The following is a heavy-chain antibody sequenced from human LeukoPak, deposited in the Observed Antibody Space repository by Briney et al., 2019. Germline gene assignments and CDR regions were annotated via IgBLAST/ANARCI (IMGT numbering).Heavy chain of an antibody. Sequence: ASVKVSCKASGYIFTDYYMHWVRQAPGQGLEWMGIINPSGGSTSYAQKFQGRVTMTRDTSTSTVYMELSSLRSEDTAVYYCARYFDSRPYGMDVWGQGTTVTVSS. CDR2: INPSGGST. J-gene: IGHJ6*02. CDR3: ARYFDSRPYGMDV. V-gene: IGHV1-46*01. CDR1: GYIFTDYY. D-gene: IGHD3-22*01.